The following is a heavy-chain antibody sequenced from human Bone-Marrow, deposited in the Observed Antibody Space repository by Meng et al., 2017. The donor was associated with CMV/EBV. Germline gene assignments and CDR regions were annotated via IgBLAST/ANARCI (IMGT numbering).Heavy chain of an antibody. CDR3: ARGCSSTCYYYYYGMDV. J-gene: IGHJ6*02. D-gene: IGHD2-2*01. Sequence: GESLKISCAASGFTFSTYFMNWVRQAPGKGLEWVSAISGSGGSTYYADSVKGRFTISRDNSKNSLYLQMNSLRAEDTAVYYCARGCSSTCYYYYYGMDVWGQGTTVTVSS. CDR2: ISGSGGST. V-gene: IGHV3-23*01. CDR1: GFTFSTYF.